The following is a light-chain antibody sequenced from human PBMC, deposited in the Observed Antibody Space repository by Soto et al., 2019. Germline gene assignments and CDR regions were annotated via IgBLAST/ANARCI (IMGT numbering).Light chain of an antibody. J-gene: IGKJ1*01. Sequence: DIQMTPSPSTLSASVGDRVTITCRARQNINTWLAWYQQKPGKAPKLLIYDASSQESGVPSRFSGSGSGTEFTLTISGLQSEDSGVYYCLQHYAWPWTFGQGTKVDIK. CDR2: DAS. CDR3: LQHYAWPWT. V-gene: IGKV1-5*01. CDR1: QNINTW.